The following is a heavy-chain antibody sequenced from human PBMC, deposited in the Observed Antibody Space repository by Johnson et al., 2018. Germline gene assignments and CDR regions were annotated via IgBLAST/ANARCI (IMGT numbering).Heavy chain of an antibody. CDR2: IWYDGSYK. CDR3: AKGSGSSTGGSGSSTGYYLDY. CDR1: GFTFSDYG. V-gene: IGHV3-33*03. J-gene: IGHJ4*02. Sequence: QVQLVESGGGVVQPGRSLRLSCAASGFTFSDYGMHWVRQAPGKGLEWVAVIWYDGSYKYYEDAVKGRFTISRDKAKNTLYLQMNSLRAEDTSVNYCAKGSGSSTGGSGSSTGYYLDYWGQGTLVTVSS. D-gene: IGHD3-10*01.